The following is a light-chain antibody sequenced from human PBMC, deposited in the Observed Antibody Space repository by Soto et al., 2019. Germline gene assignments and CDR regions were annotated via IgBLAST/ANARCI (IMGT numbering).Light chain of an antibody. CDR2: GNN. CDR3: QSYDSSLSVV. J-gene: IGLJ2*01. Sequence: QPVLTQPPSVSGAPGQRVTLSCTGSSSNIGAGYDVHWYQQLPGTAPKLLIYGNNNRPSGVPDRFSGSKSGTSASLAITGLQAEDEADYYCQSYDSSLSVVFGGGTKLTVL. V-gene: IGLV1-40*01. CDR1: SSNIGAGYD.